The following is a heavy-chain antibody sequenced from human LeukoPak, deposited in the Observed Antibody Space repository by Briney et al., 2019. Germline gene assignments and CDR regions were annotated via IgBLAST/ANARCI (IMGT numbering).Heavy chain of an antibody. CDR1: GFTFSSYG. CDR3: ARDRPLTRYYYESSGYGGAFDI. CDR2: ISYDGSNK. V-gene: IGHV3-30*03. D-gene: IGHD3-22*01. Sequence: SLRLSCAASGFTFSSYGMHWVRQAPGKGLEWVAVISYDGSNKYYADSVKGRFTISRDNSKNSLYLQMNSLRAEDTAVYYCARDRPLTRYYYESSGYGGAFDIWGQGTMVTVSS. J-gene: IGHJ3*02.